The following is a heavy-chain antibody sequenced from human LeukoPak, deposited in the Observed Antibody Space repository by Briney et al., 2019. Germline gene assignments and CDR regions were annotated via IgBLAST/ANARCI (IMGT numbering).Heavy chain of an antibody. Sequence: GGSLRLSCAASGFTVSSNYMSWVRQAPGKGLKWVSVIYSGGSKYYPDSWKGRFPISRANSKNTLYLQMNSLRAEDTGVYCCARSLSRGYCSGSYFDYWGQGTLVSVS. CDR1: GFTVSSNY. CDR2: IYSGGSK. CDR3: ARSLSRGYCSGSYFDY. J-gene: IGHJ4*02. D-gene: IGHD3-10*01. V-gene: IGHV3-53*01.